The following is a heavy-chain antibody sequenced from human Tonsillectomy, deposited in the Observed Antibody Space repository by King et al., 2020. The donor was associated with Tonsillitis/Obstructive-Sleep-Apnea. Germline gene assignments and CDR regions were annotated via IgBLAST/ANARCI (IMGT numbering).Heavy chain of an antibody. Sequence: VQLVESGGGVVQPGRSLRLSCAASGFTFSSYGMHWVRQAPGKGLEWVAVISYDGSNKYYADSVKGRFTISRDNSKNTLYLQMNSLRAEDTAVYYCAKAVVTSLTFDYCGQGTLVTVSS. CDR2: ISYDGSNK. D-gene: IGHD2-21*02. CDR1: GFTFSSYG. J-gene: IGHJ4*02. CDR3: AKAVVTSLTFDY. V-gene: IGHV3-30*18.